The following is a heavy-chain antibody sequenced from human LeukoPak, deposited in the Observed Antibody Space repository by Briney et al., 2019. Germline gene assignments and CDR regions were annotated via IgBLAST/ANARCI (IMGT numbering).Heavy chain of an antibody. CDR1: GFTFSIYS. CDR3: AREVELGDY. CDR2: ISSSSSYI. Sequence: GGSLRLSCAASGFTFSIYSMNWVRQAPGKGLEWVSSISSSSSYIYYADSVKGRFTISRDNAKNSLYLLMNSLRAEDTAVYYCAREVELGDYWGQGTLVTVSS. D-gene: IGHD1-26*01. J-gene: IGHJ4*02. V-gene: IGHV3-21*01.